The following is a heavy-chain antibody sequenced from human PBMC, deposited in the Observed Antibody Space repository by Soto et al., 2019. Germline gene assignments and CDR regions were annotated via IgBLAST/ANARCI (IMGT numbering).Heavy chain of an antibody. CDR1: GFTFSDYY. CDR3: ARHTKLAARRDYYFDY. J-gene: IGHJ4*02. D-gene: IGHD6-6*01. Sequence: WGSLRLSCAASGFTFSDYYMSWIRQSPGKGLEWVSYISSSGSTIYYADSVKGRFTISRDNAKNSLYLQMNSLRAEDTAVYYCARHTKLAARRDYYFDYWGQGTLVTVSS. CDR2: ISSSGSTI. V-gene: IGHV3-11*01.